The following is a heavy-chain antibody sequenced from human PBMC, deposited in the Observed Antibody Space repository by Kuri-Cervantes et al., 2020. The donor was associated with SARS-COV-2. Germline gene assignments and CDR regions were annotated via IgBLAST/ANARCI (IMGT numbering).Heavy chain of an antibody. CDR2: INHSGST. CDR1: GGSFSGYY. CDR3: ARAGYYYGSGPFYYYYGMDV. Sequence: ESLKISCAVYGGSFSGYYWSWIRQPPGKGLEWIGEINHSGSTNYNPSLKSRVTISVDTSKNQFSLKLSSVTAADTAVYYCARAGYYYGSGPFYYYYGMDVWGQGTTVTVSS. J-gene: IGHJ6*02. D-gene: IGHD3-10*01. V-gene: IGHV4-34*01.